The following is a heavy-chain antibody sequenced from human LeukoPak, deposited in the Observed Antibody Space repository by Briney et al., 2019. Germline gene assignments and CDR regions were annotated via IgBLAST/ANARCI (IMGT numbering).Heavy chain of an antibody. V-gene: IGHV3-23*01. D-gene: IGHD3-16*01. CDR2: ISGGNT. J-gene: IGHJ4*02. CDR1: GFTFSSYA. Sequence: GGSLRLSCEASGFTFSSYAMSWARQAPGKGLEWVSLISGGNTYYADSVKGRFTISRDNSKNTLYLQMSSLRVEDTAVYYCAKDAPGGSHRPTWGQGTLVTVSS. CDR3: AKDAPGGSHRPT.